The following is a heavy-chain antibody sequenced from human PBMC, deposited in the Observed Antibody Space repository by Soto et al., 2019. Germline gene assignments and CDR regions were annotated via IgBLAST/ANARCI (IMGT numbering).Heavy chain of an antibody. CDR2: IYPGDSDT. Sequence: GESLKISCKGSGYTFTNYWIGWVRQMPGKGLEWTGIIYPGDSDTKYNPSFQGQVTISADKSIATTYLQWSSLKASDTAIYYCAASIFYYGMDVWGQGTTVTVSS. CDR3: AASIFYYGMDV. V-gene: IGHV5-51*01. J-gene: IGHJ6*02. CDR1: GYTFTNYW.